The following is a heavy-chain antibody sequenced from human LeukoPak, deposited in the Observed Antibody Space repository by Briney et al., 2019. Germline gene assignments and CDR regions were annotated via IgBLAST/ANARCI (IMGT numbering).Heavy chain of an antibody. Sequence: SGGSLGLSCAASGFTFSSYWMHWVRQAPGKGLVWVSRINSDGSSTSYADSVKGRFTISRDNSKNTLYLQMNSLRAEDTAVYYCARGYCSGGSCYHDYWGQGILVTVSS. CDR3: ARGYCSGGSCYHDY. CDR2: INSDGSST. V-gene: IGHV3-74*01. J-gene: IGHJ4*02. CDR1: GFTFSSYW. D-gene: IGHD2-15*01.